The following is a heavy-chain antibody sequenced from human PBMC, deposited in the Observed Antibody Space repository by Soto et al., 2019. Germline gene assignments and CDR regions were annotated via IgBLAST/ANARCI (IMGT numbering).Heavy chain of an antibody. Sequence: WGSLRLSCAASGFTFSIHWMHWVRQAPGKGLVWVSRINGDVTSTGYADSVKGRFTISRDNSKNTLYLQMNSLRAEDTAVYYCAKDRSGYDWELDYWGQGTLVTVSS. CDR2: INGDVTST. CDR3: AKDRSGYDWELDY. V-gene: IGHV3-74*01. CDR1: GFTFSIHW. J-gene: IGHJ4*02. D-gene: IGHD5-12*01.